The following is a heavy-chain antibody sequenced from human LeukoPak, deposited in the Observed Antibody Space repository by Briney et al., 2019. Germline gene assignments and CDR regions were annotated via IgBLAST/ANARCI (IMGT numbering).Heavy chain of an antibody. CDR2: ISSSSSYI. CDR3: AKGVVVPAGNLDY. J-gene: IGHJ4*02. V-gene: IGHV3-21*01. D-gene: IGHD2-2*01. CDR1: GFTFSSYS. Sequence: GGSLRLSCAASGFTFSSYSMNWVRQAPGKGLEWVSSISSSSSYIYYADSVKGRFTISRDNAKNSLYLQMNSLRADDTAVYYCAKGVVVPAGNLDYWGQGTLVTVSS.